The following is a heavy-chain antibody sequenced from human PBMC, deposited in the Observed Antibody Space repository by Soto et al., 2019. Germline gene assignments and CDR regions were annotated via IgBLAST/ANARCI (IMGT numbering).Heavy chain of an antibody. V-gene: IGHV1-69*06. CDR2: IIPIFGTA. CDR1: GGTFSSYA. CDR3: ARDSVVVTAWFYAFDI. Sequence: QVQLVQSGAEVKKPGSSVKVSCKASGGTFSSYAISWVRQAPGQGLEWMGGIIPIFGTANYAQKFQGRVTITADKSTSTAYMELSSLRSEDTAVYYCARDSVVVTAWFYAFDIWGQGTMVTVSS. J-gene: IGHJ3*02. D-gene: IGHD2-21*02.